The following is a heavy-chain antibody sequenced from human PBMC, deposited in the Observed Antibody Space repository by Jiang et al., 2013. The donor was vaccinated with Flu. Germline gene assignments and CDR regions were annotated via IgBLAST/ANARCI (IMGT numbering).Heavy chain of an antibody. J-gene: IGHJ5*02. D-gene: IGHD2-2*01. Sequence: GSGLVKPSGTLSLTCAVSGGSISSSNWWSWVRQPPGKGLEWIGEIYHSGSTNYNPSLKSRVTISVDKSKNQFSLKLSSVTAADTAVYYCARRIVVVPAAMKGDLNWFDPWGQGTLVTVSS. CDR2: IYHSGST. CDR3: ARRIVVVPAAMKGDLNWFDP. V-gene: IGHV4-4*02. CDR1: GGSISSSNW.